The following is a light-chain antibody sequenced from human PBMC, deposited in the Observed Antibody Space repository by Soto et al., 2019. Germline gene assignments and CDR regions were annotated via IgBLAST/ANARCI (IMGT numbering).Light chain of an antibody. CDR2: EVS. CDR3: SSFAGGNNLL. Sequence: QSALTQPPSASGSPGQSVTISCTGTSSDVGGYNFVSWYQQHPGKAPKLLIYEVSKRPSGVPDRFSGSKSANTASLTVSGLQAEDAADYYCSSFAGGNNLLFGGGTKLTVL. V-gene: IGLV2-8*01. CDR1: SSDVGGYNF. J-gene: IGLJ2*01.